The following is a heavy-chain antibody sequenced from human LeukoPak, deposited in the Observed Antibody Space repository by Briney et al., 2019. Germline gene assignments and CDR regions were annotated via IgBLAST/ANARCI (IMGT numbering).Heavy chain of an antibody. V-gene: IGHV3-74*01. CDR3: ARSQGPYDY. Sequence: GGSLRLSCAASGFTFSSYWMNWVRQAPGKGLVWVSRINCDGSSTNYADSVKGRFTISRDNAKNTLYLQLNSLRAEGTAIYYCARSQGPYDYWGQGTLVTVSS. CDR1: GFTFSSYW. CDR2: INCDGSST. J-gene: IGHJ4*02.